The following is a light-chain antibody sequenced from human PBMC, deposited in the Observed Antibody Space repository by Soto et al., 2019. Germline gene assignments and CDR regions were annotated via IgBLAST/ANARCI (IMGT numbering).Light chain of an antibody. CDR3: QQYGSSSWT. J-gene: IGKJ1*01. CDR1: QSVSSTY. V-gene: IGKV3-20*01. CDR2: GAS. Sequence: EIVLTQSPGTLSLSPGERATLSCRASQSVSSTYFAWYQQRCGQAPRLLIYGASSRATGIPERFSGSGSGTDFTLPLSRLEPEDFAVYYCQQYGSSSWTFGQGTKVEIK.